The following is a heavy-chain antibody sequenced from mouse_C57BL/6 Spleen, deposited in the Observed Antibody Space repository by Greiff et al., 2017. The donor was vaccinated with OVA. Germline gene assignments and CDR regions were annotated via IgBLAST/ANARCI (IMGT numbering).Heavy chain of an antibody. V-gene: IGHV1-52*01. D-gene: IGHD3-2*02. J-gene: IGHJ3*01. CDR3: TRGDSSGYFAY. Sequence: QVQLQQPGAELVRPGSSVKLSCKASGYTFTSSWMHWVKQRPIQGLEWIGNIYPSDSETHYNQKFKDKATLTVDKSSSTAYMQLSSLTSEDSAIYYCTRGDSSGYFAYWGQGTLVTVSA. CDR1: GYTFTSSW. CDR2: IYPSDSET.